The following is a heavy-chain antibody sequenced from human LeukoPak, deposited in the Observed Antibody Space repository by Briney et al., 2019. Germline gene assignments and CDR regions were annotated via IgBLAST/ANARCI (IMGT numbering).Heavy chain of an antibody. CDR1: GFTFSSYG. CDR2: ISYDGSNK. CDR3: AKSIAAAGSYYYGMDV. J-gene: IGHJ6*02. V-gene: IGHV3-30*18. D-gene: IGHD6-13*01. Sequence: GRSLRLSCAASGFTFSSYGMHWVRQAPGKGLEWVAVISYDGSNKYYADSVEGRFTISRDNSKNTLYLQMNSLRAEDTAVYYCAKSIAAAGSYYYGMDVWGQGTTVTVSS.